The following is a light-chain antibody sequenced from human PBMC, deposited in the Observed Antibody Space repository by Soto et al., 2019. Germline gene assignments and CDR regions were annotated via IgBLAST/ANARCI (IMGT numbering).Light chain of an antibody. CDR1: QSVSSY. J-gene: IGKJ1*01. Sequence: EIVLTQSPATLSLSPGERATLSCMASQSVSSYLAWYQQKPGQAPRLLIYDASTRATGIPARVGGRWSGTDFTLTISSLEPEAFAVYDGQHRSPSWTFGQGTNVEVK. V-gene: IGKV3-11*01. CDR3: QHRSPSWT. CDR2: DAS.